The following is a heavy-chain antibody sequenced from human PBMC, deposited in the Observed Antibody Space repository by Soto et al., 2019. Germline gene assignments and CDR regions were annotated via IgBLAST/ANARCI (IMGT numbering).Heavy chain of an antibody. V-gene: IGHV1-24*01. CDR3: ATVTYATNYYYYGVDV. D-gene: IGHD2-8*01. J-gene: IGHJ6*02. Sequence: ASVKVSCKVSGYTLTELSMHWVRQAPGKGLEWMGGFDPEDGETIYAQKFQGRVTMTEDTSTDTAYMELSSLRSEDTAVYYCATVTYATNYYYYGVDVWGQGTTVTVSS. CDR1: GYTLTELS. CDR2: FDPEDGET.